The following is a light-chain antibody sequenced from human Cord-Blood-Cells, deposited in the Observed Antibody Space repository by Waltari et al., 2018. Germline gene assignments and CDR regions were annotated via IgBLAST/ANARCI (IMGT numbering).Light chain of an antibody. CDR3: QQYNSYPI. V-gene: IGKV1-5*01. J-gene: IGKJ4*01. CDR2: DAS. Sequence: DIQMTQSPSTLSASVGDRVTITCRASQSISSWLAWYQQKPGKAPKLLIYDASSLESGVPSMFSGSGSGTEFTLTISSLQPDDFATYYCQQYNSYPIFGEGTKVEIK. CDR1: QSISSW.